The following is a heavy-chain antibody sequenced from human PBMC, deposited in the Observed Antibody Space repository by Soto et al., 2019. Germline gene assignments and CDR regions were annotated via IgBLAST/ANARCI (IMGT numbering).Heavy chain of an antibody. CDR2: ISYDGSNK. D-gene: IGHD6-6*01. Sequence: QVQLVESGGGVVQPGRSLRLSCAASGFTFSSYAMHWVRQAPGKGLEWVAVISYDGSNKYYADSVKGRFTISRDNTKNTLYLQMNSLRAEDTAVYYCARDRVGIAARHDYDCGMDVWGQGTTVTVSS. CDR3: ARDRVGIAARHDYDCGMDV. J-gene: IGHJ6*02. CDR1: GFTFSSYA. V-gene: IGHV3-30-3*01.